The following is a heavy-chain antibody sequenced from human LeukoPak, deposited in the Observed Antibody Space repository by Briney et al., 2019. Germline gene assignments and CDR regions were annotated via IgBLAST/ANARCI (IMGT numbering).Heavy chain of an antibody. V-gene: IGHV1-8*02. Sequence: EASVKVSCKASGYTFTSYGISWVRQAPGQGLEWMGWMNPNSGNTGYAQKFQGRVTMTRNTSISTAYMELSSLRSEDTAVYYCARTRTGRRQNWFDPWGQGTLVTVSS. D-gene: IGHD4-17*01. CDR2: MNPNSGNT. J-gene: IGHJ5*02. CDR3: ARTRTGRRQNWFDP. CDR1: GYTFTSYG.